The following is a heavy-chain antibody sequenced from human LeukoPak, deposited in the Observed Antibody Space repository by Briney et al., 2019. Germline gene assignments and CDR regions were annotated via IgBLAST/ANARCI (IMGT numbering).Heavy chain of an antibody. D-gene: IGHD6-13*01. CDR3: ARGGYSSSWYPVPLDY. CDR2: IIPIFGTA. V-gene: IGHV1-69*05. J-gene: IGHJ4*02. CDR1: GGTFSSYA. Sequence: GASVKVSCKASGGTFSSYAISWVRQAPGQGLEWMGGIIPIFGTANYAQKFQGRVTMTTDTSTSTAYMELRSLRSDDTAVYYCARGGYSSSWYPVPLDYWGQGTLVTVSS.